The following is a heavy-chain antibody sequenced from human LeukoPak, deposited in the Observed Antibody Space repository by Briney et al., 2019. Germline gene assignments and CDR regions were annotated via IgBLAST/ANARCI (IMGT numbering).Heavy chain of an antibody. D-gene: IGHD6-13*01. J-gene: IGHJ4*02. V-gene: IGHV3-64*01. Sequence: PGGSLRLSCAASGFTFSSYAMHWVRQAPGKGLEYVSAISSNGGSTYYANSVKGRFTISRDNSKNTLYLQMNSLRAEDTAVYYCAKDLLYSSSWVFDYWGQGTLVTVSS. CDR3: AKDLLYSSSWVFDY. CDR1: GFTFSSYA. CDR2: ISSNGGST.